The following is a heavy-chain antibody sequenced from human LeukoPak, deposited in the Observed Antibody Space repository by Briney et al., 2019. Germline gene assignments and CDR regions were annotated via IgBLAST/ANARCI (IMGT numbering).Heavy chain of an antibody. J-gene: IGHJ6*03. D-gene: IGHD4-11*01. CDR3: ARGDYRLYYYYYMDV. V-gene: IGHV1-8*03. CDR1: GYTFTIYG. CDR2: MNPNSGNT. Sequence: ASVKVSCKASGYTFTIYGISWVRQAPGQGLEWMGWMNPNSGNTGYAQKFQGRVTITRNTSISTAYMELSSLRSEDTAVYYCARGDYRLYYYYYMDVWGKGTTVTVSS.